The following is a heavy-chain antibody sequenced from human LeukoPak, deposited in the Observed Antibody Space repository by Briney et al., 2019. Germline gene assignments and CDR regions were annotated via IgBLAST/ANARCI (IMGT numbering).Heavy chain of an antibody. CDR1: GGSISSNF. Sequence: PSETLSLTCTVSGGSISSNFWSWIRQPPGKGLEWIGYIYYSGSTNYNPSLKSRVTISVDTSKNQFSLKLSSVTAADTAVYYCARQAYCSSTSCYPFDYWGQGTLVTVSS. CDR2: IYYSGST. D-gene: IGHD2-2*01. J-gene: IGHJ4*02. CDR3: ARQAYCSSTSCYPFDY. V-gene: IGHV4-59*08.